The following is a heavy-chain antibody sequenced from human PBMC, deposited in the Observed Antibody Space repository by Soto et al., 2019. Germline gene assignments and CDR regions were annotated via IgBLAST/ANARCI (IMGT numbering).Heavy chain of an antibody. CDR2: TYYRSKWKN. CDR1: GDRVSSNSAA. V-gene: IGHV6-1*01. CDR3: AIVDVGTGYMVI. J-gene: IGHJ3*02. D-gene: IGHD2-8*02. Sequence: PSQTLSLTCAISGDRVSSNSAAWHWIRQSPSRGLEWLGRTYYRSKWKNDYAVSVKSRITINPDTSKNQFSLQMNSVTPEDTAVDYVAIVDVGTGYMVIGGQGRRVT.